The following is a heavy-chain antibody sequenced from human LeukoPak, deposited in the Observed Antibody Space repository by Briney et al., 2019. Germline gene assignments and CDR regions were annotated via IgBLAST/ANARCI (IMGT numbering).Heavy chain of an antibody. D-gene: IGHD1-26*01. V-gene: IGHV4-38-2*02. CDR2: IYHSGST. Sequence: SETLSLTCTVSGYSISSGYCWGWIRQPPGKGLEWIGSIYHSGSTYYNPSLKSRVTISVDTSKNQFSLKLSSVTAADTAVYYCARRNGGMGGYFDWGQGTLVTVSS. CDR3: ARRNGGMGGYFD. J-gene: IGHJ4*02. CDR1: GYSISSGYC.